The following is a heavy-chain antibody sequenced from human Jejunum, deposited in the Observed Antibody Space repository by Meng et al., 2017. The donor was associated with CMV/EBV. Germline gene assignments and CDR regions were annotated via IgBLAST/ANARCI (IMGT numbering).Heavy chain of an antibody. D-gene: IGHD6-25*01. V-gene: IGHV4-30-4*01. CDR1: GGSIISGDRY. Sequence: GGSIISGDRYCTWVRQSPGKCLEWIGNVYYSGTTSYNRSLKSRVTLSVDTSKNQFSLKLASVIAADTAVYYCVLMIPADTNYFDPWGQGTLVTVSS. CDR3: VLMIPADTNYFDP. J-gene: IGHJ5*02. CDR2: VYYSGTT.